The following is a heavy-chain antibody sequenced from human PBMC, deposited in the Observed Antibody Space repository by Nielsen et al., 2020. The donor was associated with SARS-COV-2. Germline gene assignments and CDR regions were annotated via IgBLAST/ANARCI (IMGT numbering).Heavy chain of an antibody. J-gene: IGHJ3*02. D-gene: IGHD6-25*01. CDR2: IRSKANDYAT. V-gene: IGHV3-73*01. CDR1: GFTFSDSS. CDR3: TRVNPTSGSWFDAFDI. Sequence: GESLKISCAASGFTFSDSSMNWVRQASGKGLEWLGRIRSKANDYATEYPASVKGRFIISRDDSKNTAYLLMNSLKIDDTAVYYCTRVNPTSGSWFDAFDIWGQGTPVTVSS.